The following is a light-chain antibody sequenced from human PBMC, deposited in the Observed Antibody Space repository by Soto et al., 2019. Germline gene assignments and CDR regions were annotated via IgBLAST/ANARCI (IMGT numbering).Light chain of an antibody. J-gene: IGKJ5*01. Sequence: EIMMTQSPATLSVSPGERATLSCRASQSVRRNLAWYRQKPGQAPRLLIYAASTRATGIPARFTGSGSGTEFTLTISSLQSEDFAIYYCQQYNNWPSVTFGQGTRLEIK. CDR3: QQYNNWPSVT. V-gene: IGKV3-15*01. CDR2: AAS. CDR1: QSVRRN.